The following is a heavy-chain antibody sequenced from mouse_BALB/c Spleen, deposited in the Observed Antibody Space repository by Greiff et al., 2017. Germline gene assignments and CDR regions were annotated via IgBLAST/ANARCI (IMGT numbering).Heavy chain of an antibody. D-gene: IGHD1-1*01. CDR2: ISNGGGST. V-gene: IGHV5-12-2*01. J-gene: IGHJ1*01. CDR1: GFTFSSYT. CDR3: ARHPYYYGSSHWYFDV. Sequence: DVMLVESGGGLVQPGGSLKLSCAASGFTFSSYTMSWVRQTPEKRLEWVAYISNGGGSTYYPDTVKGRFTISRDNAKNTLYLQMSSLKSEDTAMYYCARHPYYYGSSHWYFDVWGAGTTVTVSS.